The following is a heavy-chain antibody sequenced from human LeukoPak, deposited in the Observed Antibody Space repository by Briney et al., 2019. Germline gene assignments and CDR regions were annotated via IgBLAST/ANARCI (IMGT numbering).Heavy chain of an antibody. J-gene: IGHJ6*03. CDR3: AKEGDFDWLIYYYYYMDV. Sequence: GGSLRLSCAASGFTFSTNFMSWVRQAPGKGLEWVSGINWNGGSTGYADSVKGRFTISRDNSKNTLYLQMNSLRAEDTAVYYCAKEGDFDWLIYYYYYMDVWGKGTTVTISS. V-gene: IGHV3-20*04. CDR2: INWNGGST. CDR1: GFTFSTNF. D-gene: IGHD3-9*01.